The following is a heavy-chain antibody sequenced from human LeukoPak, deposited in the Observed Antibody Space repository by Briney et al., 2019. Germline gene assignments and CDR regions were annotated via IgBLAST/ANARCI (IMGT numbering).Heavy chain of an antibody. V-gene: IGHV3-23*01. CDR1: GFTFSSYA. Sequence: GGSLRLSCAASGFTFSSYAMSWVRQAPGKGLEWVSAISGSGGSTYYADSVKGRFTISRDNSKNTLYLHMNSLRAEDTAVYYCAKVWTTFGGVIVPPASWGQGTLVTVSS. CDR3: AKVWTTFGGVIVPPAS. CDR2: ISGSGGST. D-gene: IGHD3-16*02. J-gene: IGHJ4*02.